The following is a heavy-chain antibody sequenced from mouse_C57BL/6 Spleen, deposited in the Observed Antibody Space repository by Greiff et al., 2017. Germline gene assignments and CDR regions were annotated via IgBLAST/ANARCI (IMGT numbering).Heavy chain of an antibody. CDR1: GYTFTDYY. Sequence: EVQLQQSGPELVKPGASVKISCKASGYTFTDYYMNWVKQSHGKSLEWIGDINPNNGGTSYNQKFKGKATLTVDKSSSTAYMELRSLTSEDSAVYYCARCDGYYFAMDYWGQGTSVTVSS. J-gene: IGHJ4*01. V-gene: IGHV1-26*01. CDR2: INPNNGGT. CDR3: ARCDGYYFAMDY. D-gene: IGHD2-3*01.